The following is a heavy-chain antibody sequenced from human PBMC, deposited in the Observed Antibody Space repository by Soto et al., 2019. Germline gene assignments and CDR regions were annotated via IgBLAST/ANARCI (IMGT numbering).Heavy chain of an antibody. D-gene: IGHD6-19*01. J-gene: IGHJ4*02. CDR1: GDSVSSSNYY. Sequence: QLQLQESGPGLVKPSETLSLTCTVSGDSVSSSNYYWGWIRQPPGKGLEWIGSVYYSGSTYYNPSLKSRVTMSVDTSKNQFSLKLSSVTAADAAVYYCARHPTFSGWEYYFDYWGQGTPVTVSS. CDR2: VYYSGST. CDR3: ARHPTFSGWEYYFDY. V-gene: IGHV4-39*01.